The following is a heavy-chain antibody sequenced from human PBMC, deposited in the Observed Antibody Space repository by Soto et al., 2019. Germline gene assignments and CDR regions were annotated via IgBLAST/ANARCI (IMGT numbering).Heavy chain of an antibody. D-gene: IGHD3-3*01. Sequence: ASVKVSCKASGYTFTSYAMHWVRQAPGQRLEWMGWINAGNGNTKYSQKFQGRVTITRDTSASTAYMELSSLRSEDTAVYYCAKARSGYKWEFDYWGQGTLVTVSS. J-gene: IGHJ4*02. CDR1: GYTFTSYA. V-gene: IGHV1-3*01. CDR3: AKARSGYKWEFDY. CDR2: INAGNGNT.